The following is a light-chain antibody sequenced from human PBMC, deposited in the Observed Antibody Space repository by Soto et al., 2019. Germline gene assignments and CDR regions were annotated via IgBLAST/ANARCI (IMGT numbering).Light chain of an antibody. Sequence: IVLTQSPGTLSLSPGERATLSCRASQSVSASYLAWYQQKPGQAPRLLIYGASSRATGFPDRFSGSGSGTDFTLTISRLEPEDSAVYYCQQYHTSATFGQGTKLEI. CDR3: QQYHTSAT. CDR2: GAS. J-gene: IGKJ2*01. CDR1: QSVSASY. V-gene: IGKV3-20*01.